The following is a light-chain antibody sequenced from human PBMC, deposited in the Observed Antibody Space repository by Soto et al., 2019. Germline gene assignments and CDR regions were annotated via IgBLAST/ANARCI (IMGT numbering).Light chain of an antibody. Sequence: QSVLTQPPSVSAAPGQKVTISCSESSSNIGNNYVSWYQQLPGTAPKLLIYENNKRPSGIPDRFSGSKSGTSATLDITGLQTGDEADYYCGTWDSSLSAWVFGGGTKLTVL. CDR1: SSNIGNNY. J-gene: IGLJ3*02. CDR2: ENN. V-gene: IGLV1-51*02. CDR3: GTWDSSLSAWV.